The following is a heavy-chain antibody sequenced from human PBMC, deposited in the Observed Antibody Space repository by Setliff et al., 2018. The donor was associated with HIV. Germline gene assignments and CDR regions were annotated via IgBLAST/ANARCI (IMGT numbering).Heavy chain of an antibody. D-gene: IGHD3-10*02. J-gene: IGHJ3*02. CDR2: IGAVGGPT. Sequence: GGSLRLSCAASELTFSNYAMTWVRQAPGKGLEWVSTIGAVGGPTHYAESVKGRFTISKDNSKNTLYLQMTSLRDEDTAVYYCAKVLLFGVDVFDIWGQGTMVTVSS. CDR3: AKVLLFGVDVFDI. CDR1: ELTFSNYA. V-gene: IGHV3-23*01.